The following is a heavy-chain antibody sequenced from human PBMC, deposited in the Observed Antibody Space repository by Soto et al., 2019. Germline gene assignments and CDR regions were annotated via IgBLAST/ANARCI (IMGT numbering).Heavy chain of an antibody. Sequence: QVQLVQSGAEVKKPGSSVKVSCKASGGTFSSYTISWVRQAPGQGLEWMGRIIPILGIANYAQKFQGRVTITADKSTGTAYMELSSLRSEDTDVYYCVVATTGPAFDIWGQGTMVTVSS. CDR3: VVATTGPAFDI. CDR2: IIPILGIA. J-gene: IGHJ3*02. D-gene: IGHD1-26*01. V-gene: IGHV1-69*02. CDR1: GGTFSSYT.